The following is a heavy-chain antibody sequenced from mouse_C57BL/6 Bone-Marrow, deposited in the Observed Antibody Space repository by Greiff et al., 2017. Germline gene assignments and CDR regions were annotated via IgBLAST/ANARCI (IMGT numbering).Heavy chain of an antibody. CDR3: ARDGWWYFDV. Sequence: EVKLVESGGGLVKPGGSLKLSCAASGFTFSGYAMSWVRQTPEKRLEWVATISDGGSYTYYPDNVKGRFTISRDNAKNNLYLQMSHLKSEDTAMYYCARDGWWYFDVWGTGTTVTVSS. CDR2: ISDGGSYT. CDR1: GFTFSGYA. V-gene: IGHV5-4*01. J-gene: IGHJ1*03. D-gene: IGHD2-3*01.